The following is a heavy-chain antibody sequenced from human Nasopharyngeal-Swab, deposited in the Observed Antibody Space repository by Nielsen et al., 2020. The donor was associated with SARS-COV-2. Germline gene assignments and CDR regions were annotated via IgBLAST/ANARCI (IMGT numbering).Heavy chain of an antibody. Sequence: ASVKVSCKASGYPFIGYYIHWVRQARGQGLEWIGWMNPNSGGTHFTQSFQDRVTMTRDTSINTAFMELSRLKFDDTAIYFCARGLSYYDDSSAYYLLDSWGQGTLVTVSS. V-gene: IGHV1-2*02. CDR2: MNPNSGGT. CDR1: GYPFIGYY. J-gene: IGHJ4*02. CDR3: ARGLSYYDDSSAYYLLDS. D-gene: IGHD3-22*01.